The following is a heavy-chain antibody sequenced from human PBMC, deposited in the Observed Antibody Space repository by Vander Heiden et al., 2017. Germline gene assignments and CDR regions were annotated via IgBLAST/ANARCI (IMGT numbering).Heavy chain of an antibody. V-gene: IGHV3-21*01. CDR3: ARDRDYGDTTPAFDF. Sequence: EVQLVESGGGLVKPGGSLRLSCLASGFTFNNYNMNGVRQAPGKGLEWVSSISNSRSYTYYAHSVKGRFTISRDNANNSLFLQMSNLRADDTAIYYCARDRDYGDTTPAFDFWGQGALVTVSS. J-gene: IGHJ4*02. CDR1: GFTFNNYN. D-gene: IGHD3-10*01. CDR2: ISNSRSYT.